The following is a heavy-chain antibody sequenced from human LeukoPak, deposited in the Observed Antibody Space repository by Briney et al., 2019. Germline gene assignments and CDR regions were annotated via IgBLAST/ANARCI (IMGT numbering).Heavy chain of an antibody. Sequence: SETLSLTCTVSGGSISSYYWSWIRQPPGKGLEWIGYIYYSGSTNYNPSHKSRVTISVDTSKNQFSLKLSSVTAADTAVYYCARGTHYGDYLLAGYWGQGTLVTVSS. D-gene: IGHD4-17*01. J-gene: IGHJ4*02. V-gene: IGHV4-59*01. CDR2: IYYSGST. CDR3: ARGTHYGDYLLAGY. CDR1: GGSISSYY.